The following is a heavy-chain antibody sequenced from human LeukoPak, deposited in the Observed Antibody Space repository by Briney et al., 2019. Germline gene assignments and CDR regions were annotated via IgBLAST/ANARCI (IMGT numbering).Heavy chain of an antibody. V-gene: IGHV3-30*04. CDR1: EFIFSRYA. CDR2: LSYDDTNE. Sequence: GGSLRLSCAASEFIFSRYAMHWVRQAPGKGLEWVAILSYDDTNEYYADSVAGRFTISRDNSKNTLYLQMNSLRPDDTAVYYCARDRRDGNNLTFHFDYWGQGTLVTVSS. D-gene: IGHD5-24*01. J-gene: IGHJ4*02. CDR3: ARDRRDGNNLTFHFDY.